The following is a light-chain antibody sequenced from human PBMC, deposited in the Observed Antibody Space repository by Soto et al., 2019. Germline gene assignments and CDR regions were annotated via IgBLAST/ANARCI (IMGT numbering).Light chain of an antibody. CDR1: QSISSY. CDR2: AAS. CDR3: QQSYSTPIT. J-gene: IGKJ5*01. Sequence: DIQMTQPPSSLSASVGDRVTITCRASQSISSYLNWYQQKPGKAPKLLIYAASSLQSGVPSRFSGSGSGTDFTLTISSLQPEDFATYYCQQSYSTPITLGQGPRLEIK. V-gene: IGKV1-39*01.